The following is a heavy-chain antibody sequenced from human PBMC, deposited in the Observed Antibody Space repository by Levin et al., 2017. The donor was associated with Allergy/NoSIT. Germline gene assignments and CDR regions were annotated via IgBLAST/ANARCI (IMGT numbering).Heavy chain of an antibody. Sequence: PSETLSLTCTVSGGSISSGGYYWSWIRQHPGKGLEWIGYIYYSGSTYYNPSLKSRVTISVDTSKNQFSLKLSSVTAADTAVYYCARGTMTTDAFDIWGQGTMVTVSS. CDR2: IYYSGST. D-gene: IGHD4-17*01. CDR1: GGSISSGGYY. V-gene: IGHV4-31*03. CDR3: ARGTMTTDAFDI. J-gene: IGHJ3*02.